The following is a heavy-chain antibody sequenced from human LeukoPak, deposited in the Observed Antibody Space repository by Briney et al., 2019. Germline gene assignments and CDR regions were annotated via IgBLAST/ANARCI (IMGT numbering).Heavy chain of an antibody. Sequence: SETLSLTCAVSGGSISSSGWWSWVRQPPGKGLEWIGEIYHSGSTNYNPSLKSRLTISVDKSKNQFSLKLSSVTAADTAVYYCASLPTSAWKHSDFWGQGTLVTVSS. CDR1: GGSISSSGW. CDR2: IYHSGST. D-gene: IGHD6-19*01. V-gene: IGHV4-4*02. J-gene: IGHJ4*02. CDR3: ASLPTSAWKHSDF.